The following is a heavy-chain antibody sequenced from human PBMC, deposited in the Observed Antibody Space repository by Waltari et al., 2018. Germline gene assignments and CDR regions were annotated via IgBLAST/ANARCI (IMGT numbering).Heavy chain of an antibody. Sequence: QVQLQESGPGLVKPSETLSLTCTVSGGSISSYYWSWIRQPPGKGMEWIGYIYYSGSSNYNPSLKSRVTIAVDTAKNQFSLKLSSVTAADTAVYYCARTYCSGGSCYLFDPWGQGTLVTVSS. CDR3: ARTYCSGGSCYLFDP. J-gene: IGHJ5*02. V-gene: IGHV4-59*01. CDR2: IYYSGSS. D-gene: IGHD2-15*01. CDR1: GGSISSYY.